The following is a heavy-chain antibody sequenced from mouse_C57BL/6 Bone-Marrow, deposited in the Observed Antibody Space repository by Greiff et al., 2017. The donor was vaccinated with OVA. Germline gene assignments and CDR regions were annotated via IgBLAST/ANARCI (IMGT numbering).Heavy chain of an antibody. CDR3: ARRGGGRAYFDY. Sequence: VQLQQSGAELVKPGASVKMSCKASGYTFTSYWITWVKQRPGQGLEWIGDIYPGSGSTNYNEKFKSKATLTVDTSSSTAYMQLSSLTSEDSAVYYCARRGGGRAYFDYWGQGTTLTGAS. CDR2: IYPGSGST. V-gene: IGHV1-55*01. CDR1: GYTFTSYW. D-gene: IGHD1-1*01. J-gene: IGHJ2*01.